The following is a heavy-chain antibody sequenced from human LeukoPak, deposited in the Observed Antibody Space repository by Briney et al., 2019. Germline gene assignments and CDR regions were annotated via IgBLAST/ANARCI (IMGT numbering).Heavy chain of an antibody. CDR2: ISGSGGST. Sequence: PGGSLRLSCAASGFTFSSYAMSWVRKAPGKGLEWFPAISGSGGSTYYADSVKGRFTISRDNSKNTLYLQMNSLRAEDTAVYYCAKEGLGGITMVRGVSDWGQGTLVTVSS. V-gene: IGHV3-23*01. CDR1: GFTFSSYA. CDR3: AKEGLGGITMVRGVSD. D-gene: IGHD3-10*01. J-gene: IGHJ4*02.